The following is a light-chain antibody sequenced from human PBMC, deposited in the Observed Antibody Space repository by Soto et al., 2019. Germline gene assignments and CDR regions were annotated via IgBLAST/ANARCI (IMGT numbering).Light chain of an antibody. V-gene: IGKV1-5*01. J-gene: IGKJ1*01. CDR2: DVS. CDR3: QQYNTYPWT. CDR1: QSISNW. Sequence: DIQMTQPPSTLSASVGDRVTITCRASQSISNWLAWYQQKPGKAPKLLIYDVSSLESGVPSRFSGSGSGTEFTLTISSLQPDDFATYYCQQYNTYPWTFGQGTKVDIK.